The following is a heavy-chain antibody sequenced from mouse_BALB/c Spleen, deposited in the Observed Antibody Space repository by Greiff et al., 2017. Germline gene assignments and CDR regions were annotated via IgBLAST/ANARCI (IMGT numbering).Heavy chain of an antibody. CDR1: GFSLTSYG. CDR3: ASRPTGTSGFAY. D-gene: IGHD4-1*02. J-gene: IGHJ3*01. Sequence: QVQLQQSGPGLVQPSQSLSITCTVSGFSLTSYGVHWVRQSPGKGLEWLGVIWSGGSTDYNAAFISRLSISKDNSKSQVFFKMNSLQANDTAIYYCASRPTGTSGFAYWGQGTLVTVSA. V-gene: IGHV2-2*02. CDR2: IWSGGST.